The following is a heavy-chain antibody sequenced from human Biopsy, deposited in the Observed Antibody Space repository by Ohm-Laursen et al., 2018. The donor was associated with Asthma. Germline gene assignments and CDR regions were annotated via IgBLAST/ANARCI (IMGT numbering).Heavy chain of an antibody. J-gene: IGHJ3*02. CDR3: ARTFYDFLTGQVNDVFAI. CDR2: INAGNGNT. CDR1: GYTFISYA. V-gene: IGHV1-3*01. Sequence: ASVKVSCKASGYTFISYAIHWVRQAPGQRLEWMGWINAGNGNTKYSQKFQGRVTITRDTSASTAYMELSSLRSEDTAVYYCARTFYDFLTGQVNDVFAIWGQGTMVTASS. D-gene: IGHD3-9*01.